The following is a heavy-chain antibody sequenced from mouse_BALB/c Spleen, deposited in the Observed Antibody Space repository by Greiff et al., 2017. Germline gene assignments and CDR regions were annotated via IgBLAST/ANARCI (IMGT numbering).Heavy chain of an antibody. D-gene: IGHD3-2*01. CDR1: GYTFTNHH. V-gene: IGHV1S45*01. CDR3: ARDSSGYNYYAMDY. CDR2: INPYNDYT. Sequence: VHVKQSGAELVRPGASVKISCKAFGYTFTNHHINWVKQRPGQGLDWIGYINPYNDYTSYNQKFKGKATLIVDKSSSTAYMELSSLTSEDSAVYYCARDSSGYNYYAMDYWGQGTSVTVSS. J-gene: IGHJ4*01.